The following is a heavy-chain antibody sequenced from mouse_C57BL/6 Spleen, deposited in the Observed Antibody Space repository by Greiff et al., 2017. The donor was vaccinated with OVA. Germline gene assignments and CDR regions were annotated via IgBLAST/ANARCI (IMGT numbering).Heavy chain of an antibody. D-gene: IGHD3-2*02. CDR2: LNPNNGGT. Sequence: VQLKQSGPELVKPGASVKMSCKASGYTFTDYNMHWVKQSHGKSLEWIGYLNPNNGGTSYNQKFKGKATLTVNKSSSTAYMELRSLTSEDSAVYYCARELRLEVAYWGQGTLVTVSA. CDR3: ARELRLEVAY. V-gene: IGHV1-22*01. J-gene: IGHJ3*01. CDR1: GYTFTDYN.